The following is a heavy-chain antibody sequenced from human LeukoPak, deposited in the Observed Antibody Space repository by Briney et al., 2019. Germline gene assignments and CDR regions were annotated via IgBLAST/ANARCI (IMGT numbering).Heavy chain of an antibody. J-gene: IGHJ4*02. Sequence: GGSLRLSCAASGFTFSSYGMHWVRQAPGKGLEWVAVISYDGSNKYYADSVKGRFTISRDNSKNTLYLQMNSLRAEDTAVYYCAKVGQPTLEEDYFDYWGQGTLVTVSS. V-gene: IGHV3-30*18. CDR3: AKVGQPTLEEDYFDY. CDR1: GFTFSSYG. CDR2: ISYDGSNK. D-gene: IGHD1/OR15-1a*01.